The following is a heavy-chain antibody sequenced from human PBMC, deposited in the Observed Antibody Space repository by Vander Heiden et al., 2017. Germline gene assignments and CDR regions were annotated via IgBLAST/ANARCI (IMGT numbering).Heavy chain of an antibody. Sequence: QVQLVQSGAEVKKPGSSVKVSCKAAGGTFSGYAISWVRQAPGPRLEWMGEIIPILGIANFAQKFQSRVTMTADKSTSTAYMELSSLRSEDTAVYYCAGGYCSSTSCYNGMDVWGQGTTVTVSS. D-gene: IGHD2-2*02. CDR2: IIPILGIA. CDR3: AGGYCSSTSCYNGMDV. V-gene: IGHV1-69*10. J-gene: IGHJ6*02. CDR1: GGTFSGYA.